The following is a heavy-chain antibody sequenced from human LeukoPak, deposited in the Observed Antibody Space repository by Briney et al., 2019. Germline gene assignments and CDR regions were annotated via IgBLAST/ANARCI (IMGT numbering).Heavy chain of an antibody. Sequence: GGSLRLSCAASGFILSNYWMSWVRQAPGKGLEWVANIKTDGSEKYYVDSVKGRFTISRDNPKNSLYLQMNSLRAEDTGIYYCARDVSVSGMDVWGQGTTVTVSS. V-gene: IGHV3-7*01. J-gene: IGHJ6*02. CDR2: IKTDGSEK. CDR1: GFILSNYW. CDR3: ARDVSVSGMDV. D-gene: IGHD5/OR15-5a*01.